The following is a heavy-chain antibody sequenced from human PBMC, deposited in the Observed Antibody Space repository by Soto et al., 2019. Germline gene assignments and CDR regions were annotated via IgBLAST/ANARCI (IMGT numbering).Heavy chain of an antibody. J-gene: IGHJ6*02. CDR2: IYPGDSDT. CDR3: ARHRSASYSWRLIHYGMDV. V-gene: IGHV5-51*01. D-gene: IGHD5-18*01. Sequence: GESLKISCKGSGYCFTSYWIGWVRQMPGKGLEWMGIIYPGDSDTRYSPSFQGQVTISADKSISTAYLQWSSLKASDTAMYYCARHRSASYSWRLIHYGMDVWGQGTTVTVSS. CDR1: GYCFTSYW.